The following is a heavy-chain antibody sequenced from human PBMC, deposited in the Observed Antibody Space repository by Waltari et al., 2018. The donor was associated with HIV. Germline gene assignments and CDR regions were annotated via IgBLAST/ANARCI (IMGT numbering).Heavy chain of an antibody. CDR2: IYYSGST. J-gene: IGHJ5*02. D-gene: IGHD5-12*01. Sequence: QVQLQESGPGLVKPSETLSLTCAVSGYSISSGYYWGWIRQPPGKGLEWIGSIYYSGSTYYNPSLKSRVTISVDTSKNQFSLKLSSVTAADTAVYYCAKIGVSGYDPRGWFDPWGQGTLVTVSS. CDR3: AKIGVSGYDPRGWFDP. V-gene: IGHV4-38-2*01. CDR1: GYSISSGYY.